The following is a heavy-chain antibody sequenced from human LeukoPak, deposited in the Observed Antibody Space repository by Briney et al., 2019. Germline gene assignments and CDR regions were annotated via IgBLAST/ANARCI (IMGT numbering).Heavy chain of an antibody. J-gene: IGHJ4*02. Sequence: GGSLRLSCAASGFTFSSYAMHWVRQAPGKGLEWVAVISYDGSNKYYAGSVKGRFTISRDNSKNTLYLQMNSLRAEDTAVYYCARGDGSGWSGDYWGQGTLVTVSS. CDR3: ARGDGSGWSGDY. D-gene: IGHD6-19*01. CDR1: GFTFSSYA. V-gene: IGHV3-30-3*01. CDR2: ISYDGSNK.